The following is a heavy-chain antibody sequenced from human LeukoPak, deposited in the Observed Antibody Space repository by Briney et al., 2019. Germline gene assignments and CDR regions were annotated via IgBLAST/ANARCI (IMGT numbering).Heavy chain of an antibody. CDR3: ARGGDYPFDY. J-gene: IGHJ4*02. CDR1: GFTFSSYV. Sequence: GGSLRLSCAASGFTFSSYVMSWVRQAPGKGLEWVSTVSDRFGSAYYADSVKGRFTISRDNAKNTLYLQMNSLRAEDTAVYYCARGGDYPFDYWGQGTLVTVSS. V-gene: IGHV3-23*01. D-gene: IGHD4-17*01. CDR2: VSDRFGSA.